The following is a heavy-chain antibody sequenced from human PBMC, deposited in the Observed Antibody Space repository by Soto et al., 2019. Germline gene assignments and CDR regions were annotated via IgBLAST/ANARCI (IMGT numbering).Heavy chain of an antibody. D-gene: IGHD3-22*01. V-gene: IGHV3-23*01. CDR3: AKRYYDSSARYFDY. Sequence: GGSLRLSCAASGFTFSNYGMSWVRQAPGKGLEWVSTFGGNGGSAYYADSVKGRFTISRDNSKNTLYLQMNSLRAEDTVVYYCAKRYYDSSARYFDYWGQGTLVTVSS. CDR2: FGGNGGSA. CDR1: GFTFSNYG. J-gene: IGHJ4*02.